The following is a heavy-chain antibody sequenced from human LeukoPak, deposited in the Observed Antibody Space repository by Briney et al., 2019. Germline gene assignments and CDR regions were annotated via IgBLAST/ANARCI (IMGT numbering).Heavy chain of an antibody. V-gene: IGHV4-34*01. D-gene: IGHD6-19*01. CDR2: INHSGGT. CDR1: GGSFSGYY. Sequence: SETLSLTCAVYGGSFSGYYWSWIRQPPGKGLEWIGEINHSGGTNYNPSLKSRVTISVDTSKNQISLTLSSVTAADTAVYYCARPQCLARGWFESWGQGTLVVVSS. CDR3: ARPQCLARGWFES. J-gene: IGHJ5*01.